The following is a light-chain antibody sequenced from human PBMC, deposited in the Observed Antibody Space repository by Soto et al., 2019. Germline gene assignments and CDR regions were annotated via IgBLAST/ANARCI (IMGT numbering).Light chain of an antibody. CDR3: QQYYATPRT. J-gene: IGKJ1*01. CDR2: WAS. CDR1: QNILFSSTNENY. V-gene: IGKV4-1*01. Sequence: DIVMTQSPDSLAVSLGERATINCKSSQNILFSSTNENYLAWYQQKPGHPPRLLIYWASTRESGVPERFSGSGSGTYFTLTISSLQAEDVAVYYCQQYYATPRTFGQGTRVE.